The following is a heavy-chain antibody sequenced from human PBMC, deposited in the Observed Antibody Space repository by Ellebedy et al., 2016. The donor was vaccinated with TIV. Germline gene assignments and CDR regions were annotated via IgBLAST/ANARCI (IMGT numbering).Heavy chain of an antibody. J-gene: IGHJ2*01. D-gene: IGHD3-22*01. Sequence: SETLSLTCTVSGGSISRYYWSWIRQPPGKGLEWIGYIYYSGSTYYNPSLKSRVTISVDTSKNQLSLKLSSVTAIDTAVYYCARHVGDNSGYYFESYWYFDLWGRGTLVTVSS. CDR3: ARHVGDNSGYYFESYWYFDL. CDR2: IYYSGST. CDR1: GGSISRYY. V-gene: IGHV4-59*08.